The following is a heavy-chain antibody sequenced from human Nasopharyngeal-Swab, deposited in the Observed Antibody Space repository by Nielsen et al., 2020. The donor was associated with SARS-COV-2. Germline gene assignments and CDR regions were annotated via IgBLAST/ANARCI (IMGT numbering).Heavy chain of an antibody. J-gene: IGHJ6*02. Sequence: LTCAASGFTFSSYGMHWVRQAPGKGLEWVAVIWYDGSNKYYADSVKGRFTISRDNSKNTLYLQMNSLRAEDTAVYYCARDEAVAQLSYYGMDVWGQGTTVTVSS. CDR3: ARDEAVAQLSYYGMDV. CDR2: IWYDGSNK. CDR1: GFTFSSYG. D-gene: IGHD6-19*01. V-gene: IGHV3-33*01.